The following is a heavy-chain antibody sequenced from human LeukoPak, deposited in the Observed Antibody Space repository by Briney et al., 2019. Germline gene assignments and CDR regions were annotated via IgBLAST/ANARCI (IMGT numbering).Heavy chain of an antibody. CDR1: GFTFSSYE. Sequence: QPGGSLRLSCAASGFTFSSYEMNWVRQAPGKGLEWVSYISSSGSTIYYADSVKGRITISRDNAKNSLYLQMNSLRAEDTAVYYCARTRYYDSSGYYFDDAFDIWGQGTMVTVSS. V-gene: IGHV3-48*03. CDR2: ISSSGSTI. J-gene: IGHJ3*02. D-gene: IGHD3-22*01. CDR3: ARTRYYDSSGYYFDDAFDI.